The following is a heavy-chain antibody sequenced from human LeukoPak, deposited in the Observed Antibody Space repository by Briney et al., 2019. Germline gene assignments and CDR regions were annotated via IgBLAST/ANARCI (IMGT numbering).Heavy chain of an antibody. CDR2: IWYDGSNK. CDR1: GFTFSSYG. V-gene: IGHV3-33*06. Sequence: GRSLRLSCAASGFTFSSYGMHWVRQAPGKGLEWVAVIWYDGSNKYYADSVKGRFTISIDNSKNTLYLQMNSLRAEDTAVYYCAKQRDYSSSWYDPNLDYWGQGTLVTVSS. J-gene: IGHJ4*02. D-gene: IGHD6-13*01. CDR3: AKQRDYSSSWYDPNLDY.